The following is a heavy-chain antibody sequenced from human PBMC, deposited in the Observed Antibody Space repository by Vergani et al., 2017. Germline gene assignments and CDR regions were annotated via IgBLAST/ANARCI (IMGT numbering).Heavy chain of an antibody. D-gene: IGHD2-2*02. CDR1: GGSVSSGSYY. J-gene: IGHJ6*02. CDR3: AREGVPAAIPRGYYYYGMDV. Sequence: QVQLQESGPGLVKPSETLSLTCTVSGGSVSSGSYYWSWIRQPPGKGLEWIGYIYYSGSTNYNPSLKSRVTISVDTSKNQFSLKLSSVTAADTAVYYCAREGVPAAIPRGYYYYGMDVWGQGTTVTVSS. CDR2: IYYSGST. V-gene: IGHV4-61*01.